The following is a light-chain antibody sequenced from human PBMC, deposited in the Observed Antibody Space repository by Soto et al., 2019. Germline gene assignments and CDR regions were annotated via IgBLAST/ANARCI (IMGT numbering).Light chain of an antibody. V-gene: IGKV3-15*01. Sequence: EIVMTQSPATLSVSPGERATLSRRARQSVSSNLAWYQQKPGQAPRLLMYGASTRVTGIPARFSGSGSGTEFTLPISSLQSEDFAVYYCQQYNNWPPVTFGQGTKVDIK. CDR1: QSVSSN. CDR2: GAS. CDR3: QQYNNWPPVT. J-gene: IGKJ1*01.